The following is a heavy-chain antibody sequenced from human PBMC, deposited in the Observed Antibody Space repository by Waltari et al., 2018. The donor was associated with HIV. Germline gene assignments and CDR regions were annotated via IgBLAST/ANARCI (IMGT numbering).Heavy chain of an antibody. CDR1: GYTFSSYF. CDR3: AREGEDYSSDY. CDR2: INPSDSTT. V-gene: IGHV1-46*01. D-gene: IGHD5-18*01. Sequence: QVQLVQSGAEVKRPGASVKVSCQATGYTFSSYFMFWVRQAPGQGLEWMGVINPSDSTTTYAQKLQGRVTMTSDTSTSTVYMELSSLTSDDTGLYFCAREGEDYSSDYWGQGTLVTVSS. J-gene: IGHJ4*02.